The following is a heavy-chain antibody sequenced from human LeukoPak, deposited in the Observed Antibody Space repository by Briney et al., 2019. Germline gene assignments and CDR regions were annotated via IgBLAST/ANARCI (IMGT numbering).Heavy chain of an antibody. Sequence: GGSLRLSRAASGFTFSISWMSWVRQAPGKGLEWVANIKQDGSEKYYVDSVKGRFTVSRDNARNSLYLQMNSLRAEDTAVYYCARACGIVGATSCVGAFDYWGQGTLVTVSS. V-gene: IGHV3-7*01. CDR2: IKQDGSEK. CDR3: ARACGIVGATSCVGAFDY. CDR1: GFTFSISW. J-gene: IGHJ4*01. D-gene: IGHD1-26*01.